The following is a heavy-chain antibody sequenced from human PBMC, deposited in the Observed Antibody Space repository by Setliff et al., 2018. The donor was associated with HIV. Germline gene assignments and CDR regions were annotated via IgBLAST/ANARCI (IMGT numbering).Heavy chain of an antibody. Sequence: SETLSLTCAVYGGSFSGYYWSWIRQPPGKGLEWIGSIYYSGSTNYNPSLKSRVTISVDTSKNHFSLKLISVSAADTAVYYCAKLLPAADMAREIDSWGQGTLVTVSS. CDR2: IYYSGST. CDR1: GGSFSGYY. D-gene: IGHD2-2*01. CDR3: AKLLPAADMAREIDS. V-gene: IGHV4-34*01. J-gene: IGHJ4*02.